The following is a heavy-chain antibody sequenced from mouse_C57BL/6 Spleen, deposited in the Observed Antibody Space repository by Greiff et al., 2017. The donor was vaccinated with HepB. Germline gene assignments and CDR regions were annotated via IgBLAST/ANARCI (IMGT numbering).Heavy chain of an antibody. J-gene: IGHJ4*01. CDR1: GFSFNTYA. D-gene: IGHD1-1*01. V-gene: IGHV10-1*01. Sequence: EVMLVESGGGLVQPKGSLKLSCAASGFSFNTYAMNWVRQAPGKGLEWVARIRSKSNNYATYYADSVKDRFTISRDDSESMLYLQMNNLKTEDTAMYYCVRQYYEGAMDYWGQGTSVTVSS. CDR2: IRSKSNNYAT. CDR3: VRQYYEGAMDY.